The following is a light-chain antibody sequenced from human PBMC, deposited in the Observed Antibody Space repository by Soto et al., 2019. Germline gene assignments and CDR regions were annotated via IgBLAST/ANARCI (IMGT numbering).Light chain of an antibody. Sequence: DIQMTQSPSTLSASVGDTVTITCRASQSISSYLAWYRQTPGKAPKLLIHKASSLESGVPSRFSGSGSGTEFTHTVDSLQPDDFATYYCQQYHSYPFTFGGGTKVEIK. J-gene: IGKJ4*01. CDR1: QSISSY. CDR3: QQYHSYPFT. V-gene: IGKV1-5*03. CDR2: KAS.